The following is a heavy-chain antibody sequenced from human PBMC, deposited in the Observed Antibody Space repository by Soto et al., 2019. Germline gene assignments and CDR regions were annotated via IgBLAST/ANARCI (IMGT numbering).Heavy chain of an antibody. CDR2: IIPFIGTA. J-gene: IGHJ6*02. D-gene: IGHD4-4*01. V-gene: IGHV1-69*11. CDR1: GGTFSSYA. CDR3: ARVVVTTVPASYYYGMDV. Sequence: GASVKVSCKASGGTFSSYAISWVRQAPGQELEWMGRIIPFIGTANYAQKFQGRVTITADESTSTAYMELTSLRSEDTAVYYCARVVVTTVPASYYYGMDVWGQGTTVTVS.